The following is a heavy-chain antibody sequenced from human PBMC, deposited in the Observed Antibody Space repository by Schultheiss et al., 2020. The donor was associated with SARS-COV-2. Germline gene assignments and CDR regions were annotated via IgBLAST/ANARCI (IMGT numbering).Heavy chain of an antibody. V-gene: IGHV3-30*18. Sequence: GESLKISCAASGFTFSNAWMNWVRQAPGKGLEWVAVILYDGSNKYYADSVKGRFTISRDNSKNTLYVQMNSLRVEDTAVYYCAKDLRFSTGYGFDMWGQGTMVTVSS. J-gene: IGHJ3*02. CDR2: ILYDGSNK. CDR3: AKDLRFSTGYGFDM. CDR1: GFTFSNAW. D-gene: IGHD3-3*02.